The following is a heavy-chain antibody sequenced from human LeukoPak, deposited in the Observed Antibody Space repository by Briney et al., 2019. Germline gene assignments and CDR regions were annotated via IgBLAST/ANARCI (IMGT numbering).Heavy chain of an antibody. Sequence: GGSLRLSCAASGFTFSSYAMSWVRQAPGKGLEWVSAIRGSGGSTYYADSVKGRFTISRDNSKNTLYLQMNSLRAEDTALYYCAKDNSDWDYFDYWGQGTLVTVSS. J-gene: IGHJ4*02. D-gene: IGHD3-9*01. CDR3: AKDNSDWDYFDY. V-gene: IGHV3-23*01. CDR1: GFTFSSYA. CDR2: IRGSGGST.